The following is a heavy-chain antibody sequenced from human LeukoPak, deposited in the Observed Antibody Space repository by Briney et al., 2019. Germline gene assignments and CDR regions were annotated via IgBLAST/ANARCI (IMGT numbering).Heavy chain of an antibody. D-gene: IGHD3-22*01. CDR2: ISYDGSNK. Sequence: GGSLRLSCAASGFTFSRYAMHWVRQAPGKGLEWLALISYDGSNKYYADSVKGRFTISRDNSKNTLYLHTSSLRAEDTAVYYCASPGSDYDSAVFDYWGQGTLVTVSP. V-gene: IGHV3-30*04. J-gene: IGHJ4*02. CDR3: ASPGSDYDSAVFDY. CDR1: GFTFSRYA.